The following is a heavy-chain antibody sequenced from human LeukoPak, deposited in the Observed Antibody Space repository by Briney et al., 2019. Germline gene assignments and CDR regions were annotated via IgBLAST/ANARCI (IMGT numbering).Heavy chain of an antibody. V-gene: IGHV3-23*01. J-gene: IGHJ4*02. D-gene: IGHD1-26*01. CDR1: GFTFSSYA. Sequence: GGSLRLSCAASGFTFSSYAMSWVRQAPGKGLEWVSAISGSGDSTYYADSVKGRLTISRDNSKNTLYLQMNSLRAEDTAIYYCAKVGIVGATKTYFDYWGQGTLVTVSS. CDR3: AKVGIVGATKTYFDY. CDR2: ISGSGDST.